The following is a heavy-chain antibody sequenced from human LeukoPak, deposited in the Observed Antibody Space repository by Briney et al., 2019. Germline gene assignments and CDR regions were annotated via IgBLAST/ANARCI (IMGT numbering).Heavy chain of an antibody. D-gene: IGHD3-22*01. CDR1: GFTFSSYS. V-gene: IGHV3-21*01. Sequence: AGGSLRLSCAASGFTFSSYSMNWVRQAPGKGLEWVSSISSSSSYIYYADSVKGRFTISRDNAKNSLYLQMNSLRAEDTAVYYCARGSPGDYYDSSGYYAFDYWGQGTLVTVSS. J-gene: IGHJ4*02. CDR3: ARGSPGDYYDSSGYYAFDY. CDR2: ISSSSSYI.